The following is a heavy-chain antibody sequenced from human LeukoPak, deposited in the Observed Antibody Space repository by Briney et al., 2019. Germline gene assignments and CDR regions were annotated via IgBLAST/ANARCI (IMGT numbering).Heavy chain of an antibody. J-gene: IGHJ4*02. CDR2: INPSGGST. D-gene: IGHD6-13*01. Sequence: ASVKVSCKASGYTFTSYYMHWVRQAPGQGLEWMGIINPSGGSTSYAQKFQGRVTMTRDMSTSTVYMELSSLRAEDTAVYYCARGQHLKNFDYWGQGTLVTVSS. CDR3: ARGQHLKNFDY. V-gene: IGHV1-46*01. CDR1: GYTFTSYY.